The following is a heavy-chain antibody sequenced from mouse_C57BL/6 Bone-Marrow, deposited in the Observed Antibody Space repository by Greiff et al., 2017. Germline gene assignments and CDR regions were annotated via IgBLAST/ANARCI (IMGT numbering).Heavy chain of an antibody. CDR3: ARGPPISYYFDY. Sequence: QVHVKQSGAELVKPGASVKISCKASGYAFSSYWMNWVKQRPGKGLEWIGQIYPGDGDTNYNGKFKGKATLTADKSSSTAYMQLSSLTSEDSAVYFCARGPPISYYFDYWGKGTTLTVSS. J-gene: IGHJ2*01. CDR2: IYPGDGDT. D-gene: IGHD6-5*01. V-gene: IGHV1-80*01. CDR1: GYAFSSYW.